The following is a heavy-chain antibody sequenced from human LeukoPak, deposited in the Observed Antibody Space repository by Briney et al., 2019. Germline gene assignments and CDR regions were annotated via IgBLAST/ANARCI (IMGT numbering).Heavy chain of an antibody. J-gene: IGHJ6*03. D-gene: IGHD2-2*01. CDR3: AKAPYCSSSSCYRHMDV. V-gene: IGHV3-23*01. Sequence: GGSLRLSCAASGFTFTNNFMSWVRQVPGKGLEWVSVISGSGDSTYYEDSVKGRFTISRDNSKNTLYLQMNSLRAEDTAVYYCAKAPYCSSSSCYRHMDVWGKGTTVTISS. CDR1: GFTFTNNF. CDR2: ISGSGDST.